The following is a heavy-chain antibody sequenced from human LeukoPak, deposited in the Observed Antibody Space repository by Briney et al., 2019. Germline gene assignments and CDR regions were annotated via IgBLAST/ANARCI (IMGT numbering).Heavy chain of an antibody. D-gene: IGHD6-19*01. J-gene: IGHJ4*02. Sequence: ASETLSLTCTVSGAISSSSYYWGWIRQPPGKGLEWIGGLFYSGSTYYNPSLKSRVTISVDTSKNQFSLKLTSVTAADTAVYYCARHYSGWYNFFDYWGQGTLVTVSS. CDR3: ARHYSGWYNFFDY. CDR2: LFYSGST. CDR1: GAISSSSYY. V-gene: IGHV4-39*01.